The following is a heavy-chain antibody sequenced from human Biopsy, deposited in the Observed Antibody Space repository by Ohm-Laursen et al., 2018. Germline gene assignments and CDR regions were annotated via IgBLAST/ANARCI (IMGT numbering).Heavy chain of an antibody. CDR1: GGSLTGDY. D-gene: IGHD3-3*01. Sequence: SETLSLTCTVSGGSLTGDYWSWIRQSPGKGLEWIGSISDTGSTNYSPSLRGRVTISVDTSKKQFSLKVSSVTPADTAVFFCARLYRLDDYWNDDPPDAFDVWGPGTMVTVSS. J-gene: IGHJ3*01. CDR3: ARLYRLDDYWNDDPPDAFDV. V-gene: IGHV4-59*01. CDR2: ISDTGST.